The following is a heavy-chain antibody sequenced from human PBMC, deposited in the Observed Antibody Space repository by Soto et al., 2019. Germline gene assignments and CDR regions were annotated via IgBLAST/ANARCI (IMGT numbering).Heavy chain of an antibody. Sequence: GGSLRLSCAASGFTFSDYYMSWIRQAPGKGLEWVSYISSSSSYTNYADSVKGRFTISRDNAKNSLYLQMNSLRAEDTAVYYCARVAYCGGDCPDAFDIWGQGTMVTVSS. V-gene: IGHV3-11*05. CDR3: ARVAYCGGDCPDAFDI. D-gene: IGHD2-21*02. J-gene: IGHJ3*02. CDR1: GFTFSDYY. CDR2: ISSSSSYT.